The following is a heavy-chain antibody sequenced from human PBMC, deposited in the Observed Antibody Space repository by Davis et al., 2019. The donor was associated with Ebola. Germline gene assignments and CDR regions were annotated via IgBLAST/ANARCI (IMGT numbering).Heavy chain of an antibody. CDR1: GSPILSGGYS. Sequence: PSKPLSPPCPVAGSPILSGGYSWSWNRHHPGKGLEWIGYISYSGSTYYNPSLKSRVTISVDTSKNQFSLKLSSVTAADTAVYYCARDLEIGALRVGFDPWGQGTLVTVSS. J-gene: IGHJ5*02. V-gene: IGHV4-31*03. CDR2: ISYSGST. D-gene: IGHD3-10*01. CDR3: ARDLEIGALRVGFDP.